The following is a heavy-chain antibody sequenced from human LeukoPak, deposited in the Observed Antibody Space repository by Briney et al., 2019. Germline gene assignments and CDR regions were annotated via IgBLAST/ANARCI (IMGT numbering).Heavy chain of an antibody. D-gene: IGHD3-10*01. J-gene: IGHJ4*02. Sequence: GGSLRLSCAASGFTFSSYAMHWVRQAPGKGLEWVAVISYDGSNKYYADSVKGRFTISRDNSKNTLYLQMNSLRAEDTAVYYCARDAGYYYGSGSYLWGQGTLVTVSS. CDR2: ISYDGSNK. V-gene: IGHV3-30*04. CDR1: GFTFSSYA. CDR3: ARDAGYYYGSGSYL.